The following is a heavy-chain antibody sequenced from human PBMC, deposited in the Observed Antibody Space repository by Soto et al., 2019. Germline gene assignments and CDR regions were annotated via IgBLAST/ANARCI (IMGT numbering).Heavy chain of an antibody. CDR3: TYGSGSYYFDY. V-gene: IGHV1-69*02. D-gene: IGHD3-10*01. J-gene: IGHJ4*02. CDR1: GGTFSSYT. CDR2: IIPILGIA. Sequence: GASVKVSCKASGGTFSSYTISWVRQAPGQGLEWMGRIIPILGIANYAQKFQGRVTITADKSTSTAYMELSSLRSEDTAVYYCTYGSGSYYFDYWGQGTLVTVSS.